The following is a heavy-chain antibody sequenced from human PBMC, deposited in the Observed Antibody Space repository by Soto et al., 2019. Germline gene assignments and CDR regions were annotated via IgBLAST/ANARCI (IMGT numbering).Heavy chain of an antibody. CDR2: IYYSGST. D-gene: IGHD1-1*01. J-gene: IGHJ3*02. CDR1: GGSISSGGYY. CDR3: ARGFPVGLLQTGPDAFDI. V-gene: IGHV4-31*03. Sequence: QVQLQESGPGLVKPSQTLSLTCTVSGGSISSGGYYWSWIRQHPGKGLEWIGYIYYSGSTYYNPSLKSRVTLSVDTSKNQFSLKLSSVTAADTAVYYCARGFPVGLLQTGPDAFDIWGQGTMVTVSS.